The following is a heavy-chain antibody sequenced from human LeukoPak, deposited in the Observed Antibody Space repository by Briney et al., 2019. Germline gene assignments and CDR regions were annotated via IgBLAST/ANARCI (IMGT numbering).Heavy chain of an antibody. V-gene: IGHV4-4*02. D-gene: IGHD2-21*02. CDR1: GGSISSNNW. J-gene: IGHJ4*02. CDR3: ARDLGTAGRPNDN. CDR2: MYHSGST. Sequence: TSETLSLTCAVSGGSISSNNWWSWVRQPPGKGLEWIGEMYHSGSTNYNPSLKSRVTISVDKSNNQFSLILTSVTAADTAVYFCARDLGTAGRPNDNWGQGTLVTVSS.